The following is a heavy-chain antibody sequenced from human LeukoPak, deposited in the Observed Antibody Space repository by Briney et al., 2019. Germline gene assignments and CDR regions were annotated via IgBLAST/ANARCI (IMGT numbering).Heavy chain of an antibody. D-gene: IGHD1/OR15-1a*01. CDR2: IKQDGSEK. J-gene: IGHJ4*02. CDR3: ATGEQCGY. V-gene: IGHV3-7*03. CDR1: GFTFSSYW. Sequence: GGSLRLSCVVSGFTFSSYWMSWVRQAPGKGLEWVANIKQDGSEKYYVDSVKGRFTISRDNAKNSLYLQMNSLRAEDTAVYYCATGEQCGYWGQGTLVTVSS.